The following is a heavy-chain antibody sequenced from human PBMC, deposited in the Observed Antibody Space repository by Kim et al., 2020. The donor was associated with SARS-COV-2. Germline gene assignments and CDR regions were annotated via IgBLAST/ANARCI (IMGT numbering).Heavy chain of an antibody. J-gene: IGHJ3*02. CDR1: EFTFSAYT. D-gene: IGHD2-15*01. Sequence: GGSLRLSCEASEFTFSAYTMNWVRQAPGKGLEWVSSISITSHYIYYADSVKGRFTISRDNAKNSLFLQMKSLRAEDTAVYYCAREADYGGSLGAFDIWGQGTMVTVSS. CDR2: ISITSHYI. CDR3: AREADYGGSLGAFDI. V-gene: IGHV3-21*01.